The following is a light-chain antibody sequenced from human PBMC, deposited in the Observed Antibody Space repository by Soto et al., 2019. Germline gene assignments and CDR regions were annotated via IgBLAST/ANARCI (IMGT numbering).Light chain of an antibody. V-gene: IGKV1-5*01. CDR1: QRISIW. J-gene: IGKJ1*01. Sequence: QMTQSPSTLSASLGDRDTITCRASQRISIWLAWYQQKPGKAPKLLIYDASSLESGVPSRFSGSGSGTEFTLTISRLQPDDFAGYYCQQYNSYSGRFGQGTKVDI. CDR2: DAS. CDR3: QQYNSYSGR.